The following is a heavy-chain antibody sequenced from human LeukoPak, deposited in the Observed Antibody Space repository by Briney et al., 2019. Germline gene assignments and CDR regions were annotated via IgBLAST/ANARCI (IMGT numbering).Heavy chain of an antibody. J-gene: IGHJ4*02. CDR3: ARDYYGDYDLDY. CDR1: GFTFSTYC. Sequence: GGSLRLSCAASGFTFSTYCMNWVRQAPGKGLEWVSSISSSTSYIYYADSEKGRTTIVRDNEKNSLYLQMNSLRAEDTAVYYCARDYYGDYDLDYWGQGTLVTVSS. CDR2: ISSSTSYI. D-gene: IGHD4-17*01. V-gene: IGHV3-21*01.